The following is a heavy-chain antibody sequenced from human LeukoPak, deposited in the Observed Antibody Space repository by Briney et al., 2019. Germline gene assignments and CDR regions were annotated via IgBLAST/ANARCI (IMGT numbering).Heavy chain of an antibody. CDR2: IDWDDDK. V-gene: IGHV2-70*11. Sequence: SGPTLVNPTQTLTLTCTFSGFSLSTSGMCVTWIRQPPVKALEWLARIDWDDDKYYSTSLKTRLTISKDTSKNQVVLTMTNMDPVDTATYYCARTRVGYCSGGSCYEERNYYYYYMDVWGKGTTVTVSS. CDR1: GFSLSTSGMC. J-gene: IGHJ6*03. CDR3: ARTRVGYCSGGSCYEERNYYYYYMDV. D-gene: IGHD2-15*01.